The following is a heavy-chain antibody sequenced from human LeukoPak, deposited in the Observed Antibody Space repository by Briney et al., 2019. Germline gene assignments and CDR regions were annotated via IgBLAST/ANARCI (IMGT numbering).Heavy chain of an antibody. D-gene: IGHD4-23*01. V-gene: IGHV4-4*02. Sequence: SETLSLTCAVSGGSIGNNNWWSWVRQPPGKGLEWIGEIYHSGSTNYNPSLESRVTISVDKSKNQFSLKLNSVTAADTAVYYCASKPPQVVTPQGAFDIWGQGTMLTVSS. CDR2: IYHSGST. CDR1: GGSIGNNNW. CDR3: ASKPPQVVTPQGAFDI. J-gene: IGHJ3*02.